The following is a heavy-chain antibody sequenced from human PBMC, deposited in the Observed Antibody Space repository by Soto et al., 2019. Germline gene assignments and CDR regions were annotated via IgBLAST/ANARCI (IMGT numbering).Heavy chain of an antibody. CDR2: ISVDNGNT. V-gene: IGHV1-18*01. CDR1: GYTFTSYG. D-gene: IGHD4-17*01. J-gene: IGHJ4*02. CDR3: AIGYGDYFFDY. Sequence: QVQLVQSGAEVKKPGASVKVSCKASGYTFTSYGINWVRQVPGQGLEWMRWISVDNGNTKYAQKFQGRVTMTTDTSTSTAYVELRSLRSDDTAVYYCAIGYGDYFFDYWGQGTVVTVSS.